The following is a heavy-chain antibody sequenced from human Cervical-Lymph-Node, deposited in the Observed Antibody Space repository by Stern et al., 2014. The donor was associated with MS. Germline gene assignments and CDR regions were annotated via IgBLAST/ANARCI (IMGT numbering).Heavy chain of an antibody. CDR2: ISSSSSTI. CDR3: ARDIGSYTDY. D-gene: IGHD1-26*01. Sequence: EVQLVESGGGLVQPGGSLRLSCAASGFTFSSYSMNWVRQAPGKGLEWVSYISSSSSTIYYADSVKVRFTISRDNAKNSLYLQMNSLRAEDTAVYYCARDIGSYTDYWGQGTLVTVSS. V-gene: IGHV3-48*01. J-gene: IGHJ4*02. CDR1: GFTFSSYS.